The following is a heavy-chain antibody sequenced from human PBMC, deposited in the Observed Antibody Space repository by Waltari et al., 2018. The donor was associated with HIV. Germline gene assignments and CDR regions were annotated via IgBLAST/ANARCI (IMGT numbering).Heavy chain of an antibody. D-gene: IGHD1-26*01. CDR3: ARAVNAVGAPHWFAP. J-gene: IGHJ5*02. V-gene: IGHV1-8*01. Sequence: QVQLVQSGAEVKQPGASVKVSCKASGYIFNNYDINWVRQATGQGLEWMGWRNPNRRNTCYAQKFQGRVTMTRDTSITTAYMELSSLKSEDTAVYYCARAVNAVGAPHWFAPWGQGTLVTVSS. CDR2: RNPNRRNT. CDR1: GYIFNNYD.